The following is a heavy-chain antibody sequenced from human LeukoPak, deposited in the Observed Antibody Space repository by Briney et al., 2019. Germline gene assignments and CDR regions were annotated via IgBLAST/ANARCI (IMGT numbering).Heavy chain of an antibody. CDR2: IRYDGSNK. CDR1: GFTFSSYG. J-gene: IGHJ5*02. V-gene: IGHV3-30*02. CDR3: AKDSASGWPFFDP. D-gene: IGHD6-19*01. Sequence: GGSLRLSCAASGFTFSSYGMHWVRQAPGKGLEWVAFIRYDGSNKYYADSVEGRFTISRDNSKNTLYLQMNSLRAEDTAVYYCAKDSASGWPFFDPWGQGTLVTVSS.